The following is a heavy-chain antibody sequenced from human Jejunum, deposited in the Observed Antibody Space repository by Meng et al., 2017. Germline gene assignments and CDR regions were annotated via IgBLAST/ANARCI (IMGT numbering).Heavy chain of an antibody. CDR2: NFDNGRT. J-gene: IGHJ4*02. V-gene: IGHV4-61*01. CDR3: ARDNWGSIDY. Sequence: HVPLQESGPGLVRPSETLSLTCTVSGGFASSGSYYWTWVRQSPGKGLEWIGYNFDNGRTNYNPSLKSRVTMSVDTSRNQFSLKLSSVTAADTAVYYCARDNWGSIDYWGQGVLVTVSS. CDR1: GGFASSGSYY. D-gene: IGHD7-27*01.